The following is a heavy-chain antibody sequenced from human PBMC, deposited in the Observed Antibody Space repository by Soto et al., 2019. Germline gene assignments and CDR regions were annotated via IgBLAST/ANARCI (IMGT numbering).Heavy chain of an antibody. J-gene: IGHJ4*02. V-gene: IGHV3-15*01. CDR1: GFTFTNAW. D-gene: IGHD3-10*01. CDR2: VKRKTNGGTT. CDR3: ATCYGSGTDCQEDYLAF. Sequence: EVQLVESGGGLVKPGGSLRLSCAASGFTFTNAWMSWVRQAPGKGLEWVGRVKRKTNGGTTDYAAPVKDRFNISRDDSKNTRYLQMNNLKTEDTAVYYCATCYGSGTDCQEDYLAFWGQGTPVTVSS.